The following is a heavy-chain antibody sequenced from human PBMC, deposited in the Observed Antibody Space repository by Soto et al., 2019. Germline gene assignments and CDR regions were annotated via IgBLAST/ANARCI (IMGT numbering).Heavy chain of an antibody. D-gene: IGHD5-12*01. CDR2: ISSSSSYI. CDR1: GFTFSSYS. CDR3: ARDRSGYDYDYYYGMDV. J-gene: IGHJ6*02. Sequence: GGSLRLSCAASGFTFSSYSMNWVRQAPGKGLEWVSSISSSSSYIYYADSVKGRFTISRDNAKNPLYLQMNSLRAGDTAVYYCARDRSGYDYDYYYGMDVWGQGTTVTVSS. V-gene: IGHV3-21*01.